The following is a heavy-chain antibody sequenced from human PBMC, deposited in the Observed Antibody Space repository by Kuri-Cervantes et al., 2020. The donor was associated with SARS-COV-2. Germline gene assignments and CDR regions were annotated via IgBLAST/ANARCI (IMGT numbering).Heavy chain of an antibody. CDR1: GGSISSYY. CDR3: ARSPGVGATFDI. V-gene: IGHV4-59*01. J-gene: IGHJ3*02. Sequence: GSLRLSCTVSGGSISSYYWSWIRQPPGKGLEWIGYIYYSGSTNYNPSLKSRVTISVDTSKNQFSLKLSSVTAADTAVYYCARSPGVGATFDIWGRGTMVAVSS. D-gene: IGHD1-26*01. CDR2: IYYSGST.